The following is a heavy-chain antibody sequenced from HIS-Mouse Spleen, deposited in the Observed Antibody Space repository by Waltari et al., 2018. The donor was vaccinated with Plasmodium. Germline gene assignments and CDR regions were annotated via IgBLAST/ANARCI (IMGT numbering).Heavy chain of an antibody. Sequence: QLQLQESGPGLVKPSETLSLTCTVSGGSISSSSYYWGWIRQPPGKGLEWIGSIYYSGSTYYIPPLKSRVTISVDTSKNQCSLKLSSVTAADTAVYYCARRGGSYYYFDYWGQGTLVTVSS. V-gene: IGHV4-39*01. CDR2: IYYSGST. D-gene: IGHD1-26*01. CDR3: ARRGGSYYYFDY. CDR1: GGSISSSSYY. J-gene: IGHJ4*02.